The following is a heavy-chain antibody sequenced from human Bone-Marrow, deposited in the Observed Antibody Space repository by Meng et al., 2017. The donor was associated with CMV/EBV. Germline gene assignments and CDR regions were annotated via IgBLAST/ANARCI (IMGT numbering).Heavy chain of an antibody. V-gene: IGHV3-74*01. CDR3: AKDPSGVGATNY. Sequence: GGSLRLSCAASGFTFSSYWMHWVRQAPGKGLVWVSRTNSDGSSTSYADSVKGRFTISRDNAKNTLYLQMNSLRAEDTAVYYCAKDPSGVGATNYWGQGTLVTVSS. CDR2: TNSDGSST. CDR1: GFTFSSYW. J-gene: IGHJ4*02. D-gene: IGHD1-26*01.